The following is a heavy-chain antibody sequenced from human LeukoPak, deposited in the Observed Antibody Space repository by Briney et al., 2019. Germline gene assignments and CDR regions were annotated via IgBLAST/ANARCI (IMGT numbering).Heavy chain of an antibody. D-gene: IGHD4-11*01. CDR3: ARDPSDYSIDY. CDR2: ISGSGGST. Sequence: GGSLRLSCAASGFTFSSYAMSWVRQAPGKGLEWVSAISGSGGSTYYADSVKGRFTISRDNSKNALYLQMNSLRAEDTAVYYCARDPSDYSIDYWGQGTLVTVSS. CDR1: GFTFSSYA. J-gene: IGHJ4*02. V-gene: IGHV3-23*01.